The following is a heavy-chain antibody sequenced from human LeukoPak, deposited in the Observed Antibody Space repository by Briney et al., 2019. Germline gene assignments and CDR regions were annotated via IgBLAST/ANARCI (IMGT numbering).Heavy chain of an antibody. D-gene: IGHD6-6*01. V-gene: IGHV4-4*09. J-gene: IGHJ4*02. CDR1: GGSISTYY. CDR3: ARHDAGIAARPFDN. CDR2: IHASGPT. Sequence: PSETLSLTCTVSGGSISTYYWSWIRRPPGKGLEWIAYIHASGPTNYNPSLKSRITISVDTSRNQFSLKLSSVTAADTAVYYCARHDAGIAARPFDNWGQGTLVTVSS.